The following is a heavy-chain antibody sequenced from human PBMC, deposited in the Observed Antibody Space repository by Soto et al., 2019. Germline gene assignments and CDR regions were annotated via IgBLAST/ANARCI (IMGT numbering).Heavy chain of an antibody. CDR2: IYYSGST. CDR1: GGSISNGGYY. D-gene: IGHD4-17*01. J-gene: IGHJ4*02. V-gene: IGHV4-31*02. CDR3: ARDNGDRPGFFDY. Sequence: SETLSLTCTVSGGSISNGGYYWSWIRQHPGKGLEWIGYIYYSGSTYYNPSLKSRVTISVDTSKNQFSLKLSSVTAADTAVYYCARDNGDRPGFFDYWGQGTLVTVSS.